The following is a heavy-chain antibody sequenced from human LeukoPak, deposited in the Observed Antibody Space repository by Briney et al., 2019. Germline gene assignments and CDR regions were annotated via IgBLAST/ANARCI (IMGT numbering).Heavy chain of an antibody. CDR2: IKPNGGGT. J-gene: IGHJ5*02. Sequence: ASVTVCCTASGSTFTCYYMHWVRQAPGQGLEWMGWIKPNGGGTNCGQKVQGRVTMTRDTYISTAYMELSRLRSDDTAVYYCASARISPPPFDPWGQGTLVTVSS. CDR3: ASARISPPPFDP. V-gene: IGHV1-2*02. D-gene: IGHD3-10*01. CDR1: GSTFTCYY.